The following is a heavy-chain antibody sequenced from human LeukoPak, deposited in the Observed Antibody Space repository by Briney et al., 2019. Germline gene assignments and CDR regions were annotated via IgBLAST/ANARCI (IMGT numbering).Heavy chain of an antibody. V-gene: IGHV3-7*01. CDR2: IKPDGSDN. CDR1: GLAFNNYW. Sequence: GGSLRLSCAASGLAFNNYWMNWVRQAPGKGLEWVASIKPDGSDNYYVDSVKGRFTISRDNAKNSLHLQMNSLRAEDTAVYYCVSGGGYWGQGTLVTVSS. J-gene: IGHJ4*02. D-gene: IGHD3-10*01. CDR3: VSGGGY.